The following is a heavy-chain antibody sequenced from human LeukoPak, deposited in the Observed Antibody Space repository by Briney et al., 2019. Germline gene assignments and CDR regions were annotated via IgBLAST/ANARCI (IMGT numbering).Heavy chain of an antibody. Sequence: SETLSLTCTVSGGSISSYYWSWIRQPPGKGLEWIGYIYYSGSTNYNPSLKSRVTISVDRSKNQFSLKLSSVTTADTAVYYCARMGYDSSGWYTDYWGQGTLVTVSS. J-gene: IGHJ4*02. V-gene: IGHV4-59*12. D-gene: IGHD3-22*01. CDR1: GGSISSYY. CDR2: IYYSGST. CDR3: ARMGYDSSGWYTDY.